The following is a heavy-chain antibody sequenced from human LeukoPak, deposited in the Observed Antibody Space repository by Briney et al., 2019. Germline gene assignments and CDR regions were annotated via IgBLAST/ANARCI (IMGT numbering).Heavy chain of an antibody. V-gene: IGHV3-30*02. Sequence: GGSLRLSCAASGFTFSNYGMHWVRQAPGKGLEWVAFIRYDGSNKYYADSVKGRFTISRDNSKNTLYLQMNSLRAEDTAVYYCAKDGDSDGYFDWLLYGYYFDYWGQGTLVTVSS. D-gene: IGHD3-9*01. CDR1: GFTFSNYG. CDR2: IRYDGSNK. J-gene: IGHJ4*02. CDR3: AKDGDSDGYFDWLLYGYYFDY.